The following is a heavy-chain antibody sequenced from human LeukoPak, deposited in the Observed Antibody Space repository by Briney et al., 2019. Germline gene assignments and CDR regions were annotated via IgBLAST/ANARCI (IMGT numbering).Heavy chain of an antibody. CDR2: ICGSGVGT. CDR1: GVTFNSYA. CDR3: AKDRGGRGLGGGAFGM. V-gene: IGHV3-23*01. J-gene: IGHJ3*02. D-gene: IGHD3-10*01. Sequence: TGGSLRLSCAASGVTFNSYAMSWVRQAPERGLEWVSAICGSGVGTYYADSVKGRFTISRDNSKNTLYLQMNSLGAEDTAVYYCAKDRGGRGLGGGAFGMWGQGTMVTVSS.